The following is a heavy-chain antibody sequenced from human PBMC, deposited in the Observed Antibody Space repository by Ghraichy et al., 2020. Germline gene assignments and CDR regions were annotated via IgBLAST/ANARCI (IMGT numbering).Heavy chain of an antibody. CDR1: GFSVSSSH. V-gene: IGHV3-66*04. J-gene: IGHJ5*02. CDR3: ARHFVVLTTTYNWFDS. CDR2: INTSGGT. Sequence: LSLTCVATGFSVSSSHMSWVRRTPGKGLEWVSVINTSGGTHYADSVKGRFIISRDDSRNTLFLQINSLTAEDTAVYYCARHFVVLTTTYNWFDSWGQGTLVTVSS. D-gene: IGHD2-21*02.